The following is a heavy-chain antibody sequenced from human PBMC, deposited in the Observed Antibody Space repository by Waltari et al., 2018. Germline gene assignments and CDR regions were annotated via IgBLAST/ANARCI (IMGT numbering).Heavy chain of an antibody. CDR3: ARGDLHYGSSGFFY. CDR1: GRPFNDYY. V-gene: IGHV4-34*01. Sequence: QVQLHQWGAGLLKPSETLSLTCGVSGRPFNDYYWTWIRQPPGKGLEWIGEIHHSGTTDYNPSLNSRLTMSVDTSKKQISLKMSSVTAADTAVYYCARGDLHYGSSGFFYWGQGALVTVSS. CDR2: IHHSGTT. J-gene: IGHJ4*02. D-gene: IGHD3-22*01.